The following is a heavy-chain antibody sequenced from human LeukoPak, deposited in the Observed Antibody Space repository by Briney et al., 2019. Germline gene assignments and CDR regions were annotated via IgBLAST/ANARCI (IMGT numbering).Heavy chain of an antibody. J-gene: IGHJ4*02. V-gene: IGHV3-33*01. D-gene: IGHD2-21*02. CDR1: GFSFSSYG. CDR2: IWYDGSNK. Sequence: GGSLRLSCGASGFSFSSYGMHWVRQAPGKGLEWVAHIWYDGSNKYHADSVKGRFTISRDNSKNTLYLQMNSLRAEDTAVYYCATAGVTQLLTDWGQGTLVTVSS. CDR3: ATAGVTQLLTD.